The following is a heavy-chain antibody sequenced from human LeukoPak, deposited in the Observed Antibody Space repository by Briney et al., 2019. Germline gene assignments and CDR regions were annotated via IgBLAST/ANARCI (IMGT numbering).Heavy chain of an antibody. D-gene: IGHD5-12*01. Sequence: PGGSLRLSCAASGFTFSSYAMSWVRQAPGKGLEWVSAISGSGGSTHYADSVKGRFTISRDNSKNTLYLQMNSLRAEDTAVYYCAKDQSRGYSGYGYYFDYWGQGTLVTVSS. CDR1: GFTFSSYA. CDR3: AKDQSRGYSGYGYYFDY. CDR2: ISGSGGST. J-gene: IGHJ4*02. V-gene: IGHV3-23*01.